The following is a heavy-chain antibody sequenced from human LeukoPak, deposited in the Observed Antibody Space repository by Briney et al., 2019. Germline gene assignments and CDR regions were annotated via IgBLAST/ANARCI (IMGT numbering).Heavy chain of an antibody. V-gene: IGHV4-38-2*02. CDR1: GYSISSGYY. D-gene: IGHD3-10*01. Sequence: PSETLSLTCTVSGYSISSGYYWGWIRQPPGKGLEWIGSIYHSGSTYYNPSLKSRVTISVDRSKNQFSLKLSSVTAADTAVYYCARSIISYYYGSGSYQNWFDLWGQGTLVTVSS. J-gene: IGHJ5*02. CDR2: IYHSGST. CDR3: ARSIISYYYGSGSYQNWFDL.